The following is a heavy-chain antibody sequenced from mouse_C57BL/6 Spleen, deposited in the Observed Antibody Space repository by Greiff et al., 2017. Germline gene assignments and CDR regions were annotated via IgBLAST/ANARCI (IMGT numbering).Heavy chain of an antibody. Sequence: VQLQQSGPELVKPGASVKISCKASCFAFSSSWLNWVKQRPGKGLEWIGRIYPGDGDTNYNGKFKGKATLTADKSSSTAYMQLSSLTSEDSAVYFCARSDYGRYFDVWGTGTTVTVSS. J-gene: IGHJ1*03. CDR2: IYPGDGDT. D-gene: IGHD1-1*02. V-gene: IGHV1-82*01. CDR1: CFAFSSSW. CDR3: ARSDYGRYFDV.